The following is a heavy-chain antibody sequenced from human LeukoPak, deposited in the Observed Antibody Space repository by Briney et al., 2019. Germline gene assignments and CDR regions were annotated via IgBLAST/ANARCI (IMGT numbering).Heavy chain of an antibody. CDR3: ARSRGPMYYYDSSGYSPALYYFDY. CDR1: GGSISSYY. V-gene: IGHV4-59*12. Sequence: SETLSLTCTVSGGSISSYYWSWIRQPPGKGLEWIGYIYYSGSTNYNPSLKSRVTISVDTSKNQFSLKLSSVTAADTAVYYCARSRGPMYYYDSSGYSPALYYFDYWGQGTLVTVSS. CDR2: IYYSGST. D-gene: IGHD3-22*01. J-gene: IGHJ4*02.